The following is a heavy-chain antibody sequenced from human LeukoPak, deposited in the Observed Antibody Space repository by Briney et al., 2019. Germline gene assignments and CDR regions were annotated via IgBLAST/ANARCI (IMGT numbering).Heavy chain of an antibody. V-gene: IGHV4-39*01. J-gene: IGHJ5*02. D-gene: IGHD1-26*01. Sequence: KPSETLSLTCTVSGGSISSSSYYRGWIRQPPGKGLEWIGSIYYSGSTYYNPSLKSRVTISVDTSKNQFSLKLSSVTAADTAVYYCARHSVGATGGWFDPWGQGTLVTVSS. CDR1: GGSISSSSYY. CDR2: IYYSGST. CDR3: ARHSVGATGGWFDP.